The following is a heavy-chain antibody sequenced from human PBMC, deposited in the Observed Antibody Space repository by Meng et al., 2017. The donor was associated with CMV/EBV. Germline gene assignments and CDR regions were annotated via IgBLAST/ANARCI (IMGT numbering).Heavy chain of an antibody. Sequence: ASVKVSCKASGYTFTTFGISWVRQAPGQGLEWMGWISGYNANTKYAQKFQGRVTMTTDTSTSTAYMELSSLRSEDTAVYYCARDPRRGYSYGGWGQGTLVTVSS. CDR2: ISGYNANT. V-gene: IGHV1-18*01. CDR3: ARDPRRGYSYGG. D-gene: IGHD5-18*01. J-gene: IGHJ4*02. CDR1: GYTFTTFG.